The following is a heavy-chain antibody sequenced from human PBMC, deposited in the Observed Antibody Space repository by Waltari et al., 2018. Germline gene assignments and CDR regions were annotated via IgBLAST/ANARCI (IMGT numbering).Heavy chain of an antibody. CDR1: GFTFSSYA. CDR3: ALPPPDIAAAGGALDY. D-gene: IGHD6-13*01. CDR2: IYSGGSST. Sequence: EVQLLESGGGLVQPGGSLRLSCAASGFTFSSYAMSCVRQAPGKGLEWVSVIYSGGSSTYYADSVKGRFTISRDNSKNTLYLQMNSLRAEDTAVYYCALPPPDIAAAGGALDYWGQGTLVTVSS. V-gene: IGHV3-23*03. J-gene: IGHJ4*02.